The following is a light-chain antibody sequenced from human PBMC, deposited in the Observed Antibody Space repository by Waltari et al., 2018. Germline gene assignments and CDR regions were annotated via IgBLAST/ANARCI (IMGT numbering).Light chain of an antibody. CDR3: MQGTHWPLT. J-gene: IGKJ4*01. V-gene: IGKV2-30*02. CDR2: KVS. Sequence: DVVLNQSPLSLPVTLGQPAYISCKARQSLVHSDGNTYLAWFHQRPGQSPRRLIYKVSNRESGVPDRFSASGSGTDFTLKISRVEAEDVGVYYCMQGTHWPLTFGGGTKVEMK. CDR1: QSLVHSDGNTY.